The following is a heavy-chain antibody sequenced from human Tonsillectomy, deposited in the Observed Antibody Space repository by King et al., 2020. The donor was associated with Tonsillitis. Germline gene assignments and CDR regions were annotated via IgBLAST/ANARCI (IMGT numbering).Heavy chain of an antibody. CDR3: ARGSGFAY. J-gene: IGHJ4*02. CDR2: INHSGST. D-gene: IGHD3-10*01. CDR1: GGSFTGYY. V-gene: IGHV4-34*01. Sequence: VQLQQWGAGLLKPSETLSLTCAVYGGSFTGYYWSWIRQPPGKGLEWIGEINHSGSTNYIPSLKSRVTISVDTSKNQFSLNLSSVTAADTAVYYCARGSGFAYWGQGTLVTVSS.